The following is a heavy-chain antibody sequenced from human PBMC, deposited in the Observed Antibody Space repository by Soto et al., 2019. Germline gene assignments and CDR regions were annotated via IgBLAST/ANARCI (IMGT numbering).Heavy chain of an antibody. CDR3: AF. CDR1: GFTFSNYG. V-gene: IGHV3-30*03. J-gene: IGHJ4*02. CDR2: VSYEGRFT. Sequence: QVHLVESGGGVVQPGQALRLSCVGSGFTFSNYGIHWVRQAPGKGLEWVAVVSYEGRFTSSGDSAQGRFTISRDNSKNTVYLQMNSLREEDTAVYYPAFWGQGTLVTVSS.